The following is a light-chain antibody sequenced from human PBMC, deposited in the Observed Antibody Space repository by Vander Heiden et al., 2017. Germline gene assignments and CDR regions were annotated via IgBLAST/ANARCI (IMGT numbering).Light chain of an antibody. CDR3: NSRDSSGNQYV. Sequence: SSELTQDPAVSVALGQTIRITCQGDSLRSYYASWYQQKPGQAPVVVIYGRNNRPSGIPDRFSGSKSGNTASLTITGAQVEDEADYYCNSRDSSGNQYVFGTGTKVTVL. CDR2: GRN. CDR1: SLRSYY. J-gene: IGLJ1*01. V-gene: IGLV3-19*01.